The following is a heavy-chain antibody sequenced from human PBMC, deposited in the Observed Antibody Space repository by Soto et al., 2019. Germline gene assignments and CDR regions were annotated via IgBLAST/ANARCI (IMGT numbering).Heavy chain of an antibody. Sequence: QVQLVQSGAEVKKPGASVKVSCKASGYTFTSYGISWVRQAPGQGLEWMGWISAYNGNTNYAQKNEGRVNITTQTTTSTAYMELKSERSDDTAVYFCARETENWNYEFDYWGQGTPVTVSS. D-gene: IGHD1-7*01. CDR2: ISAYNGNT. V-gene: IGHV1-18*01. CDR1: GYTFTSYG. J-gene: IGHJ4*02. CDR3: ARETENWNYEFDY.